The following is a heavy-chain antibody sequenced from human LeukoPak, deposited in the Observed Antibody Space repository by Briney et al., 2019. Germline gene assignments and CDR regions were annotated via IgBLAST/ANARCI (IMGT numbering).Heavy chain of an antibody. CDR3: ARVEAPGPLSFDY. CDR1: GGTFSSYA. Sequence: SVKVSCKASGGTFSSYAISWVRQAPGQGLEWMGGIIPIFGTANYAQKFQGRVTITADKSTSTAYMELSSLRSEDTAVYYCARVEAPGPLSFDYWGQGTLVTVSS. J-gene: IGHJ4*02. CDR2: IIPIFGTA. V-gene: IGHV1-69*06.